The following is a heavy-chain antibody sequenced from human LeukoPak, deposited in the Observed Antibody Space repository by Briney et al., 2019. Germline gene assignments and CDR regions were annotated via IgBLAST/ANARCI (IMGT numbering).Heavy chain of an antibody. Sequence: RPAPGKGLGGIGYIYYSGSTYYNPSLKSRVTISVDTSKNQFSLKLSSVTAADTAVYYCARVEGSSGWFDYWGQGTLVTVSS. CDR2: IYYSGST. D-gene: IGHD6-19*01. J-gene: IGHJ4*02. V-gene: IGHV4-30-4*01. CDR3: ARVEGSSGWFDY.